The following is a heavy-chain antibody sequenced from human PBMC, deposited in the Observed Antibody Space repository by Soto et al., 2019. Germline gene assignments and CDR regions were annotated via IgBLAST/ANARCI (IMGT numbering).Heavy chain of an antibody. CDR3: ARDRVTMIVVAPEEAFDI. Sequence: XSVKVSCQASGYTFTSYGISWVRQAPVQGLEWMGWISAYNGNTNYSQKLQGRVTMTTDTSTSTAYMELRSLRSDDTAVYYCARDRVTMIVVAPEEAFDIWGQGTMVTVSS. CDR1: GYTFTSYG. J-gene: IGHJ3*02. D-gene: IGHD3-22*01. V-gene: IGHV1-18*01. CDR2: ISAYNGNT.